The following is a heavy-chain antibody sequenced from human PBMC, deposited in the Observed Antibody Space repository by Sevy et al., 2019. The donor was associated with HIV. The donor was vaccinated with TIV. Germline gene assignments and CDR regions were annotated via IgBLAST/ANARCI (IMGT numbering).Heavy chain of an antibody. V-gene: IGHV3-49*04. J-gene: IGHJ6*02. Sequence: GGSLRLSCTASGFTFGDYAMSWVRQAPGKGLEWVGFIRSKAYGGTTEYAASVKGRFTISRDDSKSIAYLQMNSLKTEDTAVYYCTREPRPASLYDFWSGYYAYGMDVWGLGTTVTVSS. CDR1: GFTFGDYA. CDR3: TREPRPASLYDFWSGYYAYGMDV. CDR2: IRSKAYGGTT. D-gene: IGHD3-3*01.